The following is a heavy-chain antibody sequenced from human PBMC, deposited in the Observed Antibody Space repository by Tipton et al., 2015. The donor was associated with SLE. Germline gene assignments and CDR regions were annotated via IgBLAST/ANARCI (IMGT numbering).Heavy chain of an antibody. D-gene: IGHD3-22*01. CDR3: ASAAWDYDSSCSGAFDS. CDR1: GGSISSHY. Sequence: LRLSCTVSGGSISSHYWSWIRQPPGKGLEWIGYIYYSGSTNYNPSLKSRVSISVDTSKNQFSLKLSSVTAADTAVYYFASAAWDYDSSCSGAFDSWGQGTMVTVSS. J-gene: IGHJ3*02. V-gene: IGHV4-59*11. CDR2: IYYSGST.